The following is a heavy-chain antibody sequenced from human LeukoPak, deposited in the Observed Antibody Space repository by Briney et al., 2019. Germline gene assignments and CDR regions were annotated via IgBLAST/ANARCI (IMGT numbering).Heavy chain of an antibody. D-gene: IGHD2-15*01. CDR2: INHSGST. CDR1: GGSFSGYY. CDR3: ARGYCSGGSCSNYYYYGMDV. V-gene: IGHV4-34*01. Sequence: SETLSLTCAVHGGSFSGYYWSWIRQPPGKGGEWSGEINHSGSTNYNPSLNSRVTISVDTSKNQFSLKLSSVTAADTAVYYCARGYCSGGSCSNYYYYGMDVWGQGTTVTVSS. J-gene: IGHJ6*02.